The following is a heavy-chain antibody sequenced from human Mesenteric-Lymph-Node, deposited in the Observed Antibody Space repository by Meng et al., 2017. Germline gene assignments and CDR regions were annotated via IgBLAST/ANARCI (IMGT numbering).Heavy chain of an antibody. Sequence: LSLTCAASGFSFSSAWMTWVRQAPGKGLEWVSAISGSGGSTYYADSVKGRFTISRDNSKNTLYLQMNSLRAEDTAVYYCASSRYYDYVWGSYRASYYYYGMDVWGQGTTVTVSS. J-gene: IGHJ6*02. V-gene: IGHV3-23*01. CDR3: ASSRYYDYVWGSYRASYYYYGMDV. CDR1: GFSFSSAW. D-gene: IGHD3-16*02. CDR2: ISGSGGST.